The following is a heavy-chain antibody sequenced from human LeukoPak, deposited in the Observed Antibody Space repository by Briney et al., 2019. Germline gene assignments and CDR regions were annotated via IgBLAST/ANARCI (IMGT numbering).Heavy chain of an antibody. Sequence: ASVKVSCKASGYTLTNYYIHWVRQAPGQGLEWMGIINPSGGGTSYAQKFQGRVIMTTDTSTSSVFMELSSLRSEDTAVYYCARGHFGSGSYKLWGQGTLVSVSS. D-gene: IGHD3-10*01. CDR3: ARGHFGSGSYKL. CDR1: GYTLTNYY. V-gene: IGHV1-46*01. CDR2: INPSGGGT. J-gene: IGHJ4*02.